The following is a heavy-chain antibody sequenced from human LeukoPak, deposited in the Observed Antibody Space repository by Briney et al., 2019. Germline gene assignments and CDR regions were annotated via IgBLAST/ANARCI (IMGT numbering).Heavy chain of an antibody. CDR2: IYYSGST. CDR1: GGSISSYY. J-gene: IGHJ4*02. V-gene: IGHV4-59*01. CDR3: ARWVAAAGTGLFDY. Sequence: SETLSLTCTVSGGSISSYYWSWIRQPPGKGLEWIGYIYYSGSTNYNPSLKSRVTISVDTSKNQFSLKLSSVTAADTAVYYCARWVAAAGTGLFDYWGQGTLVTVSS. D-gene: IGHD6-13*01.